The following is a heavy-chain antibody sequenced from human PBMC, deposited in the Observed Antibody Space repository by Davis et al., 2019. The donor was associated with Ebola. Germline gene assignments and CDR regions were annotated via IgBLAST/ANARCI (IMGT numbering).Heavy chain of an antibody. D-gene: IGHD5-12*01. V-gene: IGHV1-46*03. CDR2: INPNDGRT. Sequence: AASLQVSCKASGYTFTNYYMHWVRQAPGQELEGMGMINPNDGRTIYAQKFQGRVTVTRDTSTTTVYMDLSSLRSEDTALYYCTTPGGQDSGYDVFDIWGQGTMVTVSS. CDR1: GYTFTNYY. J-gene: IGHJ3*02. CDR3: TTPGGQDSGYDVFDI.